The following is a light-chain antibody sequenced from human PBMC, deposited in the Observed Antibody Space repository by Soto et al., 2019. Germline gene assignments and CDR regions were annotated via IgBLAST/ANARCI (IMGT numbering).Light chain of an antibody. CDR1: QDINNY. V-gene: IGKV1-33*01. J-gene: IGKJ4*01. CDR2: DAS. CDR3: QQYDTLPLT. Sequence: DIPMTQSPSSLSASVGDRVTITCQASQDINNYLNWYQQKPGQAPKLLIYDASDFETGVPSRFSASGTGTDFTFTISNVQPEDTATYYCQQYDTLPLTFGGGTRLEIK.